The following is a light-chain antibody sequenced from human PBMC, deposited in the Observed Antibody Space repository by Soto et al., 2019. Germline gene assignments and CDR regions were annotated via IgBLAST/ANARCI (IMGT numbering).Light chain of an antibody. CDR3: QQRSDRPPAIT. J-gene: IGKJ5*01. CDR1: QSVSSY. V-gene: IGKV3-11*01. CDR2: DAS. Sequence: DIVLTQSPATLSLSPGERATLTCRASQSVSSYLAWYQQKPGQAPRLLIYDASNRATGIPARFSGSGSGTDFTLTISSLEPEDFAVYYCQQRSDRPPAITFGQGTRLE.